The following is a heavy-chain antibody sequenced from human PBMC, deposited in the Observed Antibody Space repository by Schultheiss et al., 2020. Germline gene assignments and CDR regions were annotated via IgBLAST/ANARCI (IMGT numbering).Heavy chain of an antibody. D-gene: IGHD3-16*01. CDR1: GGSISSGGYY. V-gene: IGHV4-31*03. CDR3: ARLMKGGMYYFDY. CDR2: IYYSGST. Sequence: SQTLSLTCTVSGGSISSGGYYWSWIRQHPGKGLEWIGYIYYSGSTYYNPSLKSRVTISVDTSKNQFSLKLSSVTAADTAVYYCARLMKGGMYYFDYWGQGTLVTISS. J-gene: IGHJ4*02.